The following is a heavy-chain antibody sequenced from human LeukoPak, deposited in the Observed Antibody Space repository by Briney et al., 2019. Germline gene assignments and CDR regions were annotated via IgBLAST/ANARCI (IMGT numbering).Heavy chain of an antibody. D-gene: IGHD3-10*01. CDR1: GFTFSSYW. J-gene: IGHJ4*02. V-gene: IGHV3-74*01. CDR3: ARGSGSYGDY. Sequence: GGSLRLSCAASGFTFSSYWMHWVRQAPGKGLVWVSRINNDGTSTSYADSVKGRFTISRDNAKNTLYLQMNSLRAEDTAVYYCARGSGSYGDYWGQGTLVTVSS. CDR2: INNDGTST.